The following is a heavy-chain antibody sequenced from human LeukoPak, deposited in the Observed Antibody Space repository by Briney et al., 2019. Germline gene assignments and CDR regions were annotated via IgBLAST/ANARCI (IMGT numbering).Heavy chain of an antibody. CDR1: GGPISSNTYY. V-gene: IGHV4-39*02. Sequence: PSETLSLTCTVSGGPISSNTYYWGWIRQPPGKGLEWIGSINYSGRTDYRPSLKSRITMSVDTSKNHFSLKLSSVTAADTAVYYCVRYSVGTMYDSWGQGTLVTVSS. CDR2: INYSGRT. CDR3: VRYSVGTMYDS. D-gene: IGHD1-7*01. J-gene: IGHJ4*02.